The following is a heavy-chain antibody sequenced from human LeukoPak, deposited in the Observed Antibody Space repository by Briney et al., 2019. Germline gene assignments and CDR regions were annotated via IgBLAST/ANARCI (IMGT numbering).Heavy chain of an antibody. Sequence: PSGTLSLTCAVSGGSISSSNWWSWVRQPPGKGLEWIGEIYHSGSTNYNPSLKSRVTISVDKSKNQFSLKLSSVTAADTAVYYCAREGIGYCCSTSCYDLRGMDVWGQGTTVTVSS. CDR2: IYHSGST. D-gene: IGHD2-2*01. CDR3: AREGIGYCCSTSCYDLRGMDV. J-gene: IGHJ6*02. CDR1: GGSISSSNW. V-gene: IGHV4-4*02.